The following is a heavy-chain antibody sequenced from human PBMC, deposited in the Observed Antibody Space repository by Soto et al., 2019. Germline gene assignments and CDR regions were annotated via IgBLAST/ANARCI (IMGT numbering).Heavy chain of an antibody. D-gene: IGHD6-13*01. J-gene: IGHJ4*02. V-gene: IGHV1-18*01. Sequence: QVQLVQSGGELKKPGASVKVSCKASGYTFTNYAITWVRQAPGRGLEWMGWVNTYNGNPNYAQIFQGRVTMPTDTYTGTAYMELRSLNSADSAIYYCARDSQYSTSWERFDSWGQGTLVTVSS. CDR1: GYTFTNYA. CDR2: VNTYNGNP. CDR3: ARDSQYSTSWERFDS.